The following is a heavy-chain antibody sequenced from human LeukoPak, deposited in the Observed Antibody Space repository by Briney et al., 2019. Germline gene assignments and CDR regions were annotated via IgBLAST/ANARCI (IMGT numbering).Heavy chain of an antibody. CDR2: IWYDGSNK. V-gene: IGHV3-33*08. CDR1: GFTFSSYA. CDR3: ARDYYDSSGFVYLDY. J-gene: IGHJ4*02. Sequence: GGSLRLSCAASGFTFSSYAMSWVRQAPGKGLEWVAVIWYDGSNKYYADSVKGRFTISRDNSKNKLYLQMNSLRAEDTAVYYCARDYYDSSGFVYLDYWGQGTLVTVSS. D-gene: IGHD3-22*01.